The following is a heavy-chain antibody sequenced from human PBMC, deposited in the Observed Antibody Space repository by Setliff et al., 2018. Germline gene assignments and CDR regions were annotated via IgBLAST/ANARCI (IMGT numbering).Heavy chain of an antibody. V-gene: IGHV1-2*02. D-gene: IGHD2-21*01. CDR2: INPKSGVT. J-gene: IGHJ4*02. CDR3: ARGYCDGIGCPAPLYYFDS. CDR1: GYSFTKYY. Sequence: ASVKVSCKASGYSFTKYYMHWVRQVPGRGLEWMGSINPKSGVTKYAQKFQDRVTMTRNTSISTAYMELRSLTSDDMAVYYCARGYCDGIGCPAPLYYFDSWGQGTLVTVSS.